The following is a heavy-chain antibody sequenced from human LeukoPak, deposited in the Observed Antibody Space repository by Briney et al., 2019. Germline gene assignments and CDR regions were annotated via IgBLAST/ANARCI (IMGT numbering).Heavy chain of an antibody. CDR2: IRTAGDT. Sequence: GGSLRLSCAASGVIFSNYDMHWVRQAAGKGLEWVSGIRTAGDTYYPGSVKGRFTISRENAKNSLYLHMNSLSAGDKSMYCCASSPAYSSSWYAFDTWGQGTLVTVSS. CDR1: GVIFSNYD. J-gene: IGHJ4*01. D-gene: IGHD6-13*01. V-gene: IGHV3-13*01. CDR3: ASSPAYSSSWYAFDT.